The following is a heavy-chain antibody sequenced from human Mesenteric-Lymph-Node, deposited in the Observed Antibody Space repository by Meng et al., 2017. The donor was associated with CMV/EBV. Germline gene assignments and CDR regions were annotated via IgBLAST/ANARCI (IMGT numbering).Heavy chain of an antibody. CDR2: IRYDRSNR. V-gene: IGHV3-30*02. Sequence: GESLKISCAASGFTFSSYGMHWVRQAPGKGLEWVAFIRYDRSNRYYADSVKGRFTISRDNSKNTLYLQMNGLRAEDTAVYYCAKDFTGQLILLYYGLDVWDQGTTVTVSS. J-gene: IGHJ6*02. CDR3: AKDFTGQLILLYYGLDV. D-gene: IGHD2-15*01. CDR1: GFTFSSYG.